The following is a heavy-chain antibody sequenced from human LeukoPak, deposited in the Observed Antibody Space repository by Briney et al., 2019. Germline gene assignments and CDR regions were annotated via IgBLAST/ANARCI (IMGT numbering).Heavy chain of an antibody. J-gene: IGHJ4*02. CDR3: ATEMYSSSWALFDY. D-gene: IGHD6-13*01. Sequence: GGSLRLSCAASGFTFSSYIMNWVRQAPGKGLEWVSSISSSSSYIYYADSVKGRFTISRDNAKNSLYLQMNSLRAEDTAVYYCATEMYSSSWALFDYWGQGTLVTVSS. V-gene: IGHV3-21*01. CDR1: GFTFSSYI. CDR2: ISSSSSYI.